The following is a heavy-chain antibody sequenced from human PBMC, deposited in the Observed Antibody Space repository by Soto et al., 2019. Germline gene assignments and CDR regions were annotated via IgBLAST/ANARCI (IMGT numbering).Heavy chain of an antibody. CDR2: IYNSGST. J-gene: IGHJ6*02. Sequence: QVQLQESGPGLVKPSETLSLTCTVSGASISSYYWTWVRQPPGKGLEWIGYIYNSGSTNYNPSLKSRVTISRDTSKDQFSLKLSTVTAADTAVYDCARDGGFCYGMDVWGQGTTVTVSS. CDR1: GASISSYY. D-gene: IGHD3-10*01. V-gene: IGHV4-59*01. CDR3: ARDGGFCYGMDV.